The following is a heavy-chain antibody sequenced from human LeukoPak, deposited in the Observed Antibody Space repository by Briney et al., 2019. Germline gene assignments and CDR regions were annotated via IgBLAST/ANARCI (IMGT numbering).Heavy chain of an antibody. D-gene: IGHD4-23*01. V-gene: IGHV4-39*07. Sequence: SETLSLTCTVSGGSISTSSYYWGWIRQPPGTGLEWIGYIYYTGFTHYNPSLESRVTISVDTSKYQFSLRLNSVTAADTAVYYCARDAYGGNSWGWFDPWGQGTLVTVSS. CDR1: GGSISTSSYY. J-gene: IGHJ5*02. CDR2: IYYTGFT. CDR3: ARDAYGGNSWGWFDP.